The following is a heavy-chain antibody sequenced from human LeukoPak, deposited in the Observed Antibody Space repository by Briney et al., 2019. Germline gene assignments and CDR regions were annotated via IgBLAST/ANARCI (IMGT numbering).Heavy chain of an antibody. Sequence: GGSLRLSCAASGFTFGSFVLHWVRQAPGKGLEWVAVISYDGSNKYYADSVKGRFTISRDNSKNTLYLQMNSLRAEDTAVYYCAREFGYGGNPEWDYWGQGTLVTVSS. J-gene: IGHJ4*02. V-gene: IGHV3-30-3*01. CDR2: ISYDGSNK. D-gene: IGHD4-23*01. CDR1: GFTFGSFV. CDR3: AREFGYGGNPEWDY.